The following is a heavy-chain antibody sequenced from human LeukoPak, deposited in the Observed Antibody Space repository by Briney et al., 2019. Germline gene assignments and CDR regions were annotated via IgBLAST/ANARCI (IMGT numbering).Heavy chain of an antibody. D-gene: IGHD3-9*01. CDR3: ARDGINDILTGYSYYHGMDV. CDR1: GSSISSYY. Sequence: SETLSLTCTVSGSSISSYYWSWIRQPAGKGLEWIGRIYTSGSTNYNPSLKSRVTMSVDTSKNQFSLKLSSVIAADTAVYYCARDGINDILTGYSYYHGMDVWGQGTTVTVSS. CDR2: IYTSGST. J-gene: IGHJ6*02. V-gene: IGHV4-4*07.